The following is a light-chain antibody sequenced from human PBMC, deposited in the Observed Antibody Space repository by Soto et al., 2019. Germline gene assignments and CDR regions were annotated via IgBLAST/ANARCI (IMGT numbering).Light chain of an antibody. V-gene: IGKV3-20*01. CDR1: QSVSSSY. CDR2: GAA. Sequence: EIVLTQSPGTLSFSPGEGATLSCRASQSVSSSYIGWYQQRPGQTPSLLIYGAATRATGIPDRFGCSGCGTDFTLPISRLEPADFAVYYCQQHGSSPPITFGQGTRLEIK. J-gene: IGKJ5*01. CDR3: QQHGSSPPIT.